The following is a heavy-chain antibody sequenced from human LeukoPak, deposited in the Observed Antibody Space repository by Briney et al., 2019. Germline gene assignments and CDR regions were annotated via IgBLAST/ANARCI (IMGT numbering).Heavy chain of an antibody. CDR3: ARGGYSSSWSGDAFDI. D-gene: IGHD6-13*01. V-gene: IGHV4-59*12. Sequence: ASQTLYLSYPVSGGSIGNYYCSWIRQPPAKGLEWIVYIYYTGSTNYNPSLKSRVTMSVDTSKNQFSLKLSSVTAADTAVYYCARGGYSSSWSGDAFDIWGQGTMVTVSS. CDR2: IYYTGST. CDR1: GGSIGNYY. J-gene: IGHJ3*02.